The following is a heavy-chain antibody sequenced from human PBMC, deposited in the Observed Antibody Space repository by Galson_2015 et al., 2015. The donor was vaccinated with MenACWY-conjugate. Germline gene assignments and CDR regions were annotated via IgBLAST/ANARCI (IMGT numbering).Heavy chain of an antibody. CDR3: ARFGGTNYFDY. J-gene: IGHJ4*02. CDR1: GYILSELA. Sequence: SVKVSCKVSGYILSELAIHWVRQAPGQGLEWMGGISGYNGNTNYAQKFQGRVTMTTETSTSTVYMELRSLRFDDTAVYFCARFGGTNYFDYWGQGTPVSVSS. CDR2: ISGYNGNT. V-gene: IGHV1-18*01. D-gene: IGHD3-10*01.